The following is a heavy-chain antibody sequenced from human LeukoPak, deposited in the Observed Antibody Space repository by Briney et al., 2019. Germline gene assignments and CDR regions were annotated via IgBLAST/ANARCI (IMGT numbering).Heavy chain of an antibody. CDR2: IIPIFGTA. J-gene: IGHJ4*02. CDR3: AVPYYYGSGSFDY. Sequence: ASVKVSCKASGGTFSSYAISWVRQAPGQGLEWMGGIIPIFGTANYAQKFQGRVTITADKSTSTAYMELSSLRSEDTAVYYCAVPYYYGSGSFDYWGQGTLVTVSS. D-gene: IGHD3-10*01. V-gene: IGHV1-69*06. CDR1: GGTFSSYA.